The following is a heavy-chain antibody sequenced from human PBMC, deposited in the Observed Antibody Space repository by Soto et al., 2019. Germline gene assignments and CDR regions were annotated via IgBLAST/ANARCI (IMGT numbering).Heavy chain of an antibody. Sequence: GGSLRLSCAASGFTFSSYWMSWVRQAPGKGLEWVANIKQDGSEKYYVDSVKGRFTISRDNAKNSLYLQMNSLRAEDTAVYYCARETRVRPDLTTVLMSGSEAYYYYYYMDVWGKGTTVTVSS. CDR2: IKQDGSEK. J-gene: IGHJ6*03. CDR1: GFTFSSYW. V-gene: IGHV3-7*01. CDR3: ARETRVRPDLTTVLMSGSEAYYYYYYMDV. D-gene: IGHD4-4*01.